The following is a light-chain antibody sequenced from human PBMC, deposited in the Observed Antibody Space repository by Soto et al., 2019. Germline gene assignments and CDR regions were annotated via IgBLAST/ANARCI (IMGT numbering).Light chain of an antibody. Sequence: VLTQSAATLSLSPGERPTLSCRASQSVSSYLAWYQQKPGQAPRLLVYDASNRATGIPARFSGSGSATDFTLTISSLEPEDFAVYYCLQHSGTSPKTFGQGTKVDIK. J-gene: IGKJ1*01. CDR3: LQHSGTSPKT. CDR1: QSVSSY. CDR2: DAS. V-gene: IGKV3-11*01.